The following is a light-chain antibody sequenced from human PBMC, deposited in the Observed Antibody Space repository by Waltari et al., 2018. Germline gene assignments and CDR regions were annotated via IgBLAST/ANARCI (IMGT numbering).Light chain of an antibody. Sequence: VLTKPPSVSVFPGQTASITCSGDKLGDKYASWYQQRPGQSPPLVIDQDSRRPSGIPERFSGSNSGNTATLTISGTQTMDEADYYCQAWDSGAVIFGGGTKLTVL. CDR1: KLGDKY. V-gene: IGLV3-1*01. J-gene: IGLJ2*01. CDR2: QDS. CDR3: QAWDSGAVI.